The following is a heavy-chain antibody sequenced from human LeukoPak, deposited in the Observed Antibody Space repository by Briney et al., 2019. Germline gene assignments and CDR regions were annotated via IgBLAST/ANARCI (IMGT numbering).Heavy chain of an antibody. D-gene: IGHD1-1*01. J-gene: IGHJ4*02. CDR2: INHSGST. CDR3: ARRTTGTTTEGLRIGAFDY. Sequence: PSETLSLTCPVYTGSFSNYYWSWIRQPPGKGLEWIGEINHSGSTNYNPSLKSRVTISVDTSKNQFSLKLSSVTAADTAVYYCARRTTGTTTEGLRIGAFDYWGQGTLVTVSS. V-gene: IGHV4-34*01. CDR1: TGSFSNYY.